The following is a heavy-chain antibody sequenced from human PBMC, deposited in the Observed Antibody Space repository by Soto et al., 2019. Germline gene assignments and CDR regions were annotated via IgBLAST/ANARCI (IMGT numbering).Heavy chain of an antibody. Sequence: QVQLVESGGGLVKPGGSLRLSCVASGFTFIDSYMSWVRQAPGKGLEWVSYISSTSSFTDYAESVKGRFTISRDNAKNSMFLQMNSLRAEDTALYYCARRDGYNYIDFWGQGTLVSVSS. V-gene: IGHV3-11*06. CDR3: ARRDGYNYIDF. CDR2: ISSTSSFT. D-gene: IGHD5-12*01. CDR1: GFTFIDSY. J-gene: IGHJ4*02.